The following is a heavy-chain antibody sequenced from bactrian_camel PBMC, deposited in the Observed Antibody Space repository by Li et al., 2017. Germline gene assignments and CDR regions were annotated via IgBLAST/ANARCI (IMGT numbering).Heavy chain of an antibody. V-gene: IGHV3S63*01. CDR3: AAKRRIYCSGDYCYCPDEYQY. Sequence: HVQLVESGGGSVQAGESLRLSCTVSGFTFDVSDMGWFRQAPGNECELVSKIKSSSDGSTYYHDSVKGRFTISKDNAKNTLTLQMNSLKPEDTAMYYCAAKRRIYCSGDYCYCPDEYQYWGQGTQVTVS. CDR2: IKSSSDGST. CDR1: GFTFDVSD. J-gene: IGHJ4*01. D-gene: IGHD2*01.